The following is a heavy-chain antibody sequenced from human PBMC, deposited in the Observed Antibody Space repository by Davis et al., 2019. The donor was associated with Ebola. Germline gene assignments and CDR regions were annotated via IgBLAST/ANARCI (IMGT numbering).Heavy chain of an antibody. CDR2: ISTYNGTT. CDR3: ARDRDFWSAYYYMDV. V-gene: IGHV1-18*01. J-gene: IGHJ6*03. Sequence: ASVKVSCKASGYTFTSYGISWVRQAPGQGLEWMGWISTYNGTTKNAQKFQDRVTMTIDTSTGTAYMELRSLRSGDTAVYYCARDRDFWSAYYYMDVWGSGTTVTASS. D-gene: IGHD3-3*01. CDR1: GYTFTSYG.